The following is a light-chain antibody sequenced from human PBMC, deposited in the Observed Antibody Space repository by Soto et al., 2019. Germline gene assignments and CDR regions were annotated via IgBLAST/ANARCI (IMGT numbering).Light chain of an antibody. CDR3: QQYNSMWT. CDR2: DAS. CDR1: QSISSW. J-gene: IGKJ1*01. Sequence: DLQMTQSPSTLSASVGFRFTINCRASQSISSWLALYKKKPGKAPKLLIYDASSLESGVPSRLSGSGSGTEFTLTISSMKPDDFASYYCQQYNSMWTFGQGTKVDIK. V-gene: IGKV1-5*01.